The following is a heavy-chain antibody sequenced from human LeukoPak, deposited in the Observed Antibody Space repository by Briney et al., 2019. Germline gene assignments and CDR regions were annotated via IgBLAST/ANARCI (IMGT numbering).Heavy chain of an antibody. CDR2: IIPIFGTA. Sequence: GSSVKVSCKASGGTFSSYAISWVRQAPGQGLEWMGGIIPIFGTANYAQKFQGRVTITADESTSTAYMELSRLSSEDTAVYYCARLGVATTVDYWGQGTLVTVSS. V-gene: IGHV1-69*01. CDR3: ARLGVATTVDY. D-gene: IGHD5-12*01. CDR1: GGTFSSYA. J-gene: IGHJ4*02.